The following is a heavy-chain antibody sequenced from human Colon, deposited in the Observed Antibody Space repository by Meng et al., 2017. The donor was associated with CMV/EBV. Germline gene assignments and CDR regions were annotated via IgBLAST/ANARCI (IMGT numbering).Heavy chain of an antibody. Sequence: GESLKISCEASGFTFSEYDMNWVRQAPGKGLEWVAYISHNSRAIHYADSVEGRFTISRDNAKKSVYLQMNSLRAEDTALYYCARLIVGPADILRDYWGQGTLVTVSS. D-gene: IGHD2-2*01. J-gene: IGHJ4*02. V-gene: IGHV3-48*04. CDR3: ARLIVGPADILRDY. CDR2: ISHNSRAI. CDR1: GFTFSEYD.